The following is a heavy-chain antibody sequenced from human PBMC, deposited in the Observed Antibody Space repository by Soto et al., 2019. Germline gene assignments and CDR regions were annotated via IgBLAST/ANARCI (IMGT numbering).Heavy chain of an antibody. CDR3: VRGGSANYYGLFDS. CDR2: ITKTGDDS. D-gene: IGHD1-26*01. V-gene: IGHV3-64*04. Sequence: GRPLRLSWSASGFTFVDYGRHWGRQATGKRLEYVSAITKTGDDSYYADSVKGRFTISRDNAKNTLYLQVNSLRPEDTAVYYCVRGGSANYYGLFDSWGQGTLVTVSS. CDR1: GFTFVDYG. J-gene: IGHJ4*02.